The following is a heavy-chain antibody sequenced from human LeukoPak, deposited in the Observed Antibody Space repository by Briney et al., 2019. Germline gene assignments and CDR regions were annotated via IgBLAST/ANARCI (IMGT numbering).Heavy chain of an antibody. CDR3: VRGEDWNAAFDI. J-gene: IGHJ3*02. V-gene: IGHV1-2*06. CDR2: INTNSGVT. D-gene: IGHD1-1*01. CDR1: GYTFTGYY. Sequence: ASVKVSCKASGYTFTGYYVHWVRQAPGQGPEWMGRINTNSGVTDYAKKFQGRVTVAGDTSISTAYMELSRLRSDDTAIYYCVRGEDWNAAFDIWGQGTMVTVSS.